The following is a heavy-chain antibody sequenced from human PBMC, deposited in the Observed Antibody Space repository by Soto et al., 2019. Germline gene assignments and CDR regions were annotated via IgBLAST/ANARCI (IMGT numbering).Heavy chain of an antibody. CDR3: ARVSGYDFWSGYYTDYYYGMDV. CDR1: GFTFSSYL. D-gene: IGHD3-3*01. J-gene: IGHJ6*02. V-gene: IGHV3-74*01. Sequence: PGGSLRVSCAASGFTFSSYLMHWVRQTPGKGLVWVSRINSDGSSTSYADSVKGRFTISRDNAKNTLYLQMNSLRAEDTAVYYCARVSGYDFWSGYYTDYYYGMDVWGQGTTVTVSS. CDR2: INSDGSST.